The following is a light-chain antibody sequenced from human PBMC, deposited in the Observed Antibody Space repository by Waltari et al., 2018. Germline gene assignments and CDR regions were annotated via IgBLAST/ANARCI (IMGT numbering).Light chain of an antibody. CDR3: AAWDDRMNGRGV. CDR1: SSTIESNT. J-gene: IGLJ3*02. CDR2: RNS. V-gene: IGLV1-44*01. Sequence: QSVLTQPPSASGTPGQRVTISCSGSSSTIESNTVNWYPQLPGTAPKLLTYRNSPRPSGVPDRFSGSQSGTSASLAISGLQSEDEATYYCAAWDDRMNGRGVFGGGTKVTVL.